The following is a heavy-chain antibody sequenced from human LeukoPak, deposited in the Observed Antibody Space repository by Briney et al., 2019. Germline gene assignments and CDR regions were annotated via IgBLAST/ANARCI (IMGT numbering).Heavy chain of an antibody. CDR1: GFSFSIYS. CDR2: ISSGGSTI. CDR3: ARGLQLPLPRHYYYMDV. J-gene: IGHJ6*03. V-gene: IGHV3-48*01. D-gene: IGHD2-2*01. Sequence: GGSLRLSCAASGFSFSIYSMNWVRQAPGKGLEWVSYISSGGSTIYYADSVKGRFIISRDNAKNSLYLQMSSLRAEDTAVYYCARGLQLPLPRHYYYMDVWGKGTTVTVSS.